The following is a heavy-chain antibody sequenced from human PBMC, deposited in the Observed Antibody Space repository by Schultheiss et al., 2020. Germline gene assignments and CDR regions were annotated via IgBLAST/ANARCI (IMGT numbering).Heavy chain of an antibody. CDR2: VTFSGDT. D-gene: IGHD6-13*01. V-gene: IGHV3-23*01. CDR1: GFTFSSSA. CDR3: ARGVGAAGIGDY. Sequence: GESLKISCAASGFTFSSSAMTWVRQAPGKRLEWVSSVTFSGDTYFADSVKGRFTISRDNSKNTLYLQMNSLRAEDTAVYYCARGVGAAGIGDYWGQGTLVTVSS. J-gene: IGHJ4*02.